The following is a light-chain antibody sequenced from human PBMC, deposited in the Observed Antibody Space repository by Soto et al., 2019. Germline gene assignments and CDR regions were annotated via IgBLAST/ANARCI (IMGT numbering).Light chain of an antibody. V-gene: IGKV1-39*01. CDR2: AAS. Sequence: DTQMTQSPSSLSASVGDRVTITCRASQGITKYLNWYQQKPGKAPKPLIYAASSLQSPVPSRYSGSGYVTEFTHTMSSLQPEDFATYFCQQSNSPPLTFGGGTTVEIK. CDR1: QGITKY. J-gene: IGKJ4*01. CDR3: QQSNSPPLT.